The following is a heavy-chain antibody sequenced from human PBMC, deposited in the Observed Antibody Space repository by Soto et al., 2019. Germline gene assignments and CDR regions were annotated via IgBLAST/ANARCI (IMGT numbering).Heavy chain of an antibody. Sequence: QVQLVQSGAEVKKPGSSVKVSGKASGGTFSSYAISWVRQAPGQGLEWMGGIIPIFGTANYTQKFQGRDTITADAYTSTAYMELSSLRSEDTAVYYCASDHSIVGATALFDYWGQGTLVTVSS. V-gene: IGHV1-69*12. CDR2: IIPIFGTA. CDR1: GGTFSSYA. J-gene: IGHJ4*02. D-gene: IGHD1-26*01. CDR3: ASDHSIVGATALFDY.